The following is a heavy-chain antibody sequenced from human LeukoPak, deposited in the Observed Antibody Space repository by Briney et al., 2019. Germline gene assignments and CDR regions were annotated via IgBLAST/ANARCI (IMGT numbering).Heavy chain of an antibody. J-gene: IGHJ4*02. Sequence: SETLSLTCAVYGGSFSGYYWSWIRQPPGKGLEWIGEINHSGSTNYNPSLKSRVTISVDASKNQFSLKLSSVTAADTAVYYCARGRYWGQGTLVTVSS. V-gene: IGHV4-34*01. CDR1: GGSFSGYY. CDR2: INHSGST. CDR3: ARGRY.